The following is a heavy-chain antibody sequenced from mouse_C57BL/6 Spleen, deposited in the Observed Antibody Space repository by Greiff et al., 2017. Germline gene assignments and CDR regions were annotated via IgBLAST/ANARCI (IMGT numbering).Heavy chain of an antibody. CDR3: TRLHYSNYWFAY. CDR1: GYTFTDYE. J-gene: IGHJ3*01. Sequence: SGAELVRPGASVTLSCKASGYTFTDYEMHWVKQTPVHGLEWIGAIDPETGGTAFNQKFKGKAILTADKSSSTAYMELRSLTSEDSAVYYCTRLHYSNYWFAYWGQGTLVTVSA. V-gene: IGHV1-15*01. D-gene: IGHD2-5*01. CDR2: IDPETGGT.